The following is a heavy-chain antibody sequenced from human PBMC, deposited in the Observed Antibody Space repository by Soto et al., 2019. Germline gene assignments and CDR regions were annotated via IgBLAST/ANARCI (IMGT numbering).Heavy chain of an antibody. D-gene: IGHD3-10*01. J-gene: IGHJ2*01. V-gene: IGHV3-23*01. CDR3: AKDRFTSTVRKYWFFDL. CDR1: GFTFTNYA. CDR2: ISGGDGDT. Sequence: EVQLLESGGGLVKPGGSLRLSCAASGFTFTNYAMTWVRQAPGKGLEWVSSISGGDGDTSYADSVKGRFTISRDNSENRMFLQMNSLRPDDTAVYYCAKDRFTSTVRKYWFFDLWGRGTLVTVSS.